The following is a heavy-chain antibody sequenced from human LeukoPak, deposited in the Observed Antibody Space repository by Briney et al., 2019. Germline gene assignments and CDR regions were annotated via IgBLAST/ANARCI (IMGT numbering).Heavy chain of an antibody. CDR1: GGSFSGYY. CDR3: ARNDSVAGTTFDY. J-gene: IGHJ4*02. V-gene: IGHV4-34*01. Sequence: PSETLSLTCAVYGGSFSGYYWSWIRQPPGRGLEWIGETNHSGSTKYNSSLKSRVTISVDTSKNQFSLKLSSVTAADTAVYYCARNDSVAGTTFDYWGQGTLVTVSS. D-gene: IGHD6-19*01. CDR2: TNHSGST.